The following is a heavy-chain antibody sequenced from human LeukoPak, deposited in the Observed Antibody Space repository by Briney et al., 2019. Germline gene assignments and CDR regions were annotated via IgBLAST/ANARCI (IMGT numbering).Heavy chain of an antibody. Sequence: ASVKVSCKASGYTFTSYAMHWVRQAPGQRLEWMGWSNAGNGNTKYSQEFQGRVTITRDTSASTAYMELSRLKSDDTAVYYCARDLSGSYTEFDYWGQGTLVTVSS. V-gene: IGHV1-3*02. CDR1: GYTFTSYA. J-gene: IGHJ4*02. D-gene: IGHD1-26*01. CDR3: ARDLSGSYTEFDY. CDR2: SNAGNGNT.